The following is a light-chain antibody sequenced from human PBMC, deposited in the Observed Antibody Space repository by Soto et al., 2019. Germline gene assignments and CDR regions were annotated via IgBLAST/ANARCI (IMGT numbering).Light chain of an antibody. CDR1: QTVSSSY. V-gene: IGKV3-20*01. CDR2: GAS. J-gene: IGKJ4*01. CDR3: QQYGNSPLT. Sequence: EIVLTQSPDTLSLSPGEGATLSCRASQTVSSSYLAWYQFKPGQAPRLLIYGASNRVTGISDRFSGSGSGTDFTLTISRLEPEDFAVYYCQQYGNSPLTFGGGTKVEI.